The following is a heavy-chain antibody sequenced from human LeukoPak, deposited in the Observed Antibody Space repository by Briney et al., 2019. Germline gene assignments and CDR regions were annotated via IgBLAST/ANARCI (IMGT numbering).Heavy chain of an antibody. CDR3: ARFAYCGGHCWYYFDY. V-gene: IGHV4-34*01. CDR1: GGSFSGYY. CDR2: INHSGST. D-gene: IGHD2-21*02. J-gene: IGHJ4*02. Sequence: SETLSLICAVYGGSFSGYYWSWIRQPPGKGLEWIGEINHSGSTNYNPSLKSRVTISVDTSKNQFSLKLSSVTAADTAVYYCARFAYCGGHCWYYFDYWGQGSLVTVSS.